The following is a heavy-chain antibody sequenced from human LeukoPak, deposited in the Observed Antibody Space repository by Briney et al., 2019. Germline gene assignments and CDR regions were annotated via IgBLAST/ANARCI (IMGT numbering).Heavy chain of an antibody. Sequence: PSETLSLTCAVYGGSFGGYYWSWIRQPPGKGLEWIGEINHSGSTNYNPSLKSRVTISVDTSKNHFSLKLNSVTAADTAVYYCARISGRLYYYYYMDVWGKGTTVTVSS. CDR3: ARISGRLYYYYYMDV. CDR1: GGSFGGYY. CDR2: INHSGST. D-gene: IGHD6-19*01. V-gene: IGHV4-34*01. J-gene: IGHJ6*03.